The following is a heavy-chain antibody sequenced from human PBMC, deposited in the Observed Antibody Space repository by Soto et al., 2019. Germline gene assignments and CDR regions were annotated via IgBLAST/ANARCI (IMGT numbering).Heavy chain of an antibody. D-gene: IGHD6-13*01. CDR2: ISAYNGNT. V-gene: IGHV1-18*01. CDR1: GYTFTIYG. J-gene: IGHJ6*02. Sequence: GASVKVSCKASGYTFTIYGISWVRQAPGQGLEWMGWISAYNGNTNYAQKLQGRVTMTTDTSTSTAYMELRSLRSDDTAVYYCASGAGGSYSSSWYFYYYGMDVWGQGTTVTVSS. CDR3: ASGAGGSYSSSWYFYYYGMDV.